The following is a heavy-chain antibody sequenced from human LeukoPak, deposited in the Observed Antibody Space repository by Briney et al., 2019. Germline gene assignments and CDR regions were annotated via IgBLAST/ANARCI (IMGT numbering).Heavy chain of an antibody. Sequence: SETLSLTCTVAGGSITSSSYYWGWIRQPPGKGLEWIGSIYNSGSTYYNPSLKSRVTISVDTSKNQFSLKLSSVTAADTAVYYCASDCSSTSCYGSDYWGQGTLVTVSS. CDR2: IYNSGST. J-gene: IGHJ4*02. V-gene: IGHV4-39*01. CDR1: GGSITSSSYY. D-gene: IGHD2-2*01. CDR3: ASDCSSTSCYGSDY.